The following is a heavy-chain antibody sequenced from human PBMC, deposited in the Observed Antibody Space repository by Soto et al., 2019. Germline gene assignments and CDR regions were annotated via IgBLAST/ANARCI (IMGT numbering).Heavy chain of an antibody. CDR2: INAGNGNT. CDR3: ARDGLSMVRGLIIPHWIHP. V-gene: IGHV1-3*01. J-gene: IGHJ5*02. D-gene: IGHD3-10*01. CDR1: GYTFTSYA. Sequence: ASVKVSCKASGYTFTSYAMHWVRQAPGQRLEWMGWINAGNGNTKYSQKFQGRVTITRDTSASTAYMELSSLRSEDTAVYYCARDGLSMVRGLIIPHWIHPSGQATLVSVSS.